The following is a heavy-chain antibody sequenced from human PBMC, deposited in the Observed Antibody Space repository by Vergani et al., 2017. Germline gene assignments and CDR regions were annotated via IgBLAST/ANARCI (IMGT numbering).Heavy chain of an antibody. CDR1: GFTFSSYS. V-gene: IGHV3-21*01. J-gene: IGHJ3*02. Sequence: EVQLVESGGGLVKPGGSLRLSCAASGFTFSSYSMNWVRQAPGKGLEWVSSISSSSSYIYYADSVKGRFTISRDNAKNSLYLQMNSLRAEDTAVYYCAREASIAARPTAFDIWGQGTMVTVSS. CDR3: AREASIAARPTAFDI. CDR2: ISSSSSYI. D-gene: IGHD6-6*01.